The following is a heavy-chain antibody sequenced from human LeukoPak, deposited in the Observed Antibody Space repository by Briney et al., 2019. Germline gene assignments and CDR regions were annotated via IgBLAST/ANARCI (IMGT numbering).Heavy chain of an antibody. CDR3: ARSELTYYYDSSGYYYLGY. CDR2: IYTSGST. CDR1: GGSISSGSYY. Sequence: SQTLSLTCTVSGGSISSGSYYWSWIRQPAGKGLEWVGRIYTSGSTNYNPSLKSRVTISVDTSKNQFSLKLTSVTAADTAVYYCARSELTYYYDSSGYYYLGYWGQGTLVTVSS. V-gene: IGHV4-61*02. D-gene: IGHD3-22*01. J-gene: IGHJ4*02.